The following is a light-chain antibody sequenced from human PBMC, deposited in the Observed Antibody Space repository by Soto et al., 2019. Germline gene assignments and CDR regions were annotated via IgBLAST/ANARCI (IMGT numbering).Light chain of an antibody. Sequence: QLPQSPSSLSASVVDRVTITCRASQGSICYLPWYQQKPGKAPKLLIDAASTLQSGVPSRFSGSGSGTDFTLTISSLQPEDFATYYCQQLNSYPITFGQGTRLEI. CDR3: QQLNSYPIT. J-gene: IGKJ5*01. CDR2: AAS. CDR1: QGSICY. V-gene: IGKV1-9*01.